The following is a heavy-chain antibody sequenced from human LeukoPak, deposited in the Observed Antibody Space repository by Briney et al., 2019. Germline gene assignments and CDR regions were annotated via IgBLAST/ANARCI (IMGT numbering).Heavy chain of an antibody. J-gene: IGHJ4*02. CDR3: VSFYETY. D-gene: IGHD2/OR15-2a*01. CDR1: GFTFSTYS. CDR2: ISSSGAYI. Sequence: PGGSLRLSCAASGFTFSTYSMNWVRQAPGKGLECVSSISSSGAYIYYADSVKGRFTISKDNAKNTVYLQMNNLRAEDTAVYYCVSFYETYWGRGTLVTVSS. V-gene: IGHV3-21*01.